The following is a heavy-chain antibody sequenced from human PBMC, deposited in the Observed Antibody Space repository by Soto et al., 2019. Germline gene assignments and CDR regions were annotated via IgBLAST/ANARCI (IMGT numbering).Heavy chain of an antibody. CDR1: GFTFNSYY. CDR3: VRDWRDGYDHSFNH. CDR2: IKPDGSEK. J-gene: IGHJ4*02. D-gene: IGHD5-12*01. V-gene: IGHV3-7*03. Sequence: GGSLRLSCAASGFTFNSYYMSWVRQAPGEGLEWVPNIKPDGSEKYYVDSVEGRFTISRDNARNSLYLQMNSLRAEDTAVYYCVRDWRDGYDHSFNHWGQGTPVTVS.